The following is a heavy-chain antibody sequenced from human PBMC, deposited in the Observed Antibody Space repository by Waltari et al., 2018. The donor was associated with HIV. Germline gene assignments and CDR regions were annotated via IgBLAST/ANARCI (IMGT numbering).Heavy chain of an antibody. J-gene: IGHJ6*02. CDR2: IYCRGSA. CDR1: GGSISSSNYY. CDR3: ARHSLVHSYGMDV. Sequence: QLQLQESGPGLVKPSETLSLTCTVSGGSISSSNYYWGWIRRPPGKGLGGVGIIYCRGSAYYTPTLKSRATISVDTSKNQFSLKLSSVTAADTAVYYCARHSLVHSYGMDVWGQGTTVTVSS. V-gene: IGHV4-39*01. D-gene: IGHD3-10*01.